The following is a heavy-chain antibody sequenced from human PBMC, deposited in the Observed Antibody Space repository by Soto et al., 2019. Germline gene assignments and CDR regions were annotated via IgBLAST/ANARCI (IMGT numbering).Heavy chain of an antibody. V-gene: IGHV1-3*01. D-gene: IGHD3-10*01. J-gene: IGHJ4*02. CDR2: INAGNGNT. CDR3: ARLSRGLTIDY. Sequence: QVQLVQSGAEVKKPGASVKVSCKASGYTFTSYAMHWVRQAPGQRLEWMGWINAGNGNTKYSQKFQGRVTITRDTSASTAYMELSSLRFEDTAVYYCARLSRGLTIDYWGQGTLVTVSS. CDR1: GYTFTSYA.